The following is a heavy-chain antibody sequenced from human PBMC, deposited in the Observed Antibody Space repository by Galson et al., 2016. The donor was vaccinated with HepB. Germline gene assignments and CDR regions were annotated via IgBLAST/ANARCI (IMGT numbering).Heavy chain of an antibody. Sequence: SVKVSCKASGGTFRNYRIDWVRQAPGQGLEWMGGIIPLSHTANYAQKFQVRAAITADESTSSSYLEVSSLRSEDTAVYYCARGGPSNQALLFPEPLRTWGQGTLVTVSS. D-gene: IGHD2-21*02. J-gene: IGHJ4*02. CDR3: ARGGPSNQALLFPEPLRT. CDR1: GGTFRNYR. V-gene: IGHV1-69*13. CDR2: IIPLSHTA.